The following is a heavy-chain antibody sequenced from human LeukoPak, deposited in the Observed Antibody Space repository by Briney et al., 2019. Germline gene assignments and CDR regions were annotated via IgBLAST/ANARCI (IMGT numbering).Heavy chain of an antibody. CDR1: GFTFSTYS. D-gene: IGHD3-22*01. V-gene: IGHV3-21*01. J-gene: IGHJ4*02. Sequence: GGSLRLSFAASGFTFSTYSMNWVRQAPGKGLEWASSISSSTSYIYYADSVKGRFTISRDNAKNSLYLQMNSLRAEDTAVYYCARGPSLYYYDSSGYPYYFDYWGQGTLVTVSS. CDR2: ISSSTSYI. CDR3: ARGPSLYYYDSSGYPYYFDY.